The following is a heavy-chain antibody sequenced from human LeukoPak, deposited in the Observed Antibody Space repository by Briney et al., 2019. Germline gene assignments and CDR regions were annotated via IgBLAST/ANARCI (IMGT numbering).Heavy chain of an antibody. Sequence: PSETLCLTCTVSGGSFSSHYWSWIRQPPGKGLDWIGYISYIGSTNSNPDLKRRVTISVDTSKIQFSLKLSSVTAADAAVYFCAGDPTTVTKGLEIWGQGTMVTVSS. J-gene: IGHJ3*02. CDR2: ISYIGST. CDR1: GGSFSSHY. D-gene: IGHD4-17*01. CDR3: AGDPTTVTKGLEI. V-gene: IGHV4-59*11.